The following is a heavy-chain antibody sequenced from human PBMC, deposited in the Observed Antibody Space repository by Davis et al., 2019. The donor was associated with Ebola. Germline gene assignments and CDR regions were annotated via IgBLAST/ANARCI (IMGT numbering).Heavy chain of an antibody. J-gene: IGHJ5*02. CDR2: IYTSGST. D-gene: IGHD3-3*01. Sequence: PSETLSLTCTVSGGSISSYYWSWIRQPAGKGLEWIGRIYTSGSTNYNPSLKSRVTMSVDTSKNQFSLKLSSVTAADTAVYYCARDCPYYDFWSGYSCWFDPWGQGTLVTVSS. CDR1: GGSISSYY. CDR3: ARDCPYYDFWSGYSCWFDP. V-gene: IGHV4-4*07.